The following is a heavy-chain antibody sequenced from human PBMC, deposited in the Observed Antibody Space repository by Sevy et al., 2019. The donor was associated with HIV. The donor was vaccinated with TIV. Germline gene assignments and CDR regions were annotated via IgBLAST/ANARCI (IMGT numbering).Heavy chain of an antibody. V-gene: IGHV3-30*04. CDR3: ARDGGYDSRGYDLSNY. CDR2: ISYDGSNP. Sequence: GGSLRLSCAASGFTFSTYAMHWVRQAPGKGLEWVAVISYDGSNPYYADSVKGRFTISRDSSKNTLYLQMNSLRAEDTAVYFCARDGGYDSRGYDLSNYWGQGTLVNVSS. J-gene: IGHJ4*02. CDR1: GFTFSTYA. D-gene: IGHD3-22*01.